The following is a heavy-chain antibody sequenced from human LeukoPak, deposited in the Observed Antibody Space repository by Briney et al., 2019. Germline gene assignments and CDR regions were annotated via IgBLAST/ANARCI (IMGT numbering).Heavy chain of an antibody. J-gene: IGHJ4*02. Sequence: SGGSLRLSCAASRFTFSTYAMAWVRQAPGKGLEWVSSISGYGGSTSYGHSVKGRFTISRDNSKNTLYLQMNSLRAEDTALYYCAREADPLTIFGVVTPDYWGQGTLVTVSS. CDR1: RFTFSTYA. CDR3: AREADPLTIFGVVTPDY. V-gene: IGHV3-23*01. CDR2: ISGYGGST. D-gene: IGHD3-3*01.